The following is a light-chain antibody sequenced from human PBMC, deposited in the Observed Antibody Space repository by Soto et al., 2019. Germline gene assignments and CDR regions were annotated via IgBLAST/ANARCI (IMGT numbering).Light chain of an antibody. J-gene: IGKJ4*01. CDR3: QQRSKWPLT. CDR1: QRVSSRY. CDR2: GAS. Sequence: IVLTQSPGTLSLSPGDRATLSCRASQRVSSRYLAWYQQKPGQAPSLLIFGASNRATGIPDRFSGSGSGTDFTLTISSLEPEDFAVYHCQQRSKWPLTFGGGTKVDI. V-gene: IGKV3D-20*02.